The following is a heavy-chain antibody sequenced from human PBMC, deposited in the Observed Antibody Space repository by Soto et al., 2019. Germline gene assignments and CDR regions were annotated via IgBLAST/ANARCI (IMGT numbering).Heavy chain of an antibody. Sequence: EVQLVESGGGLEQPGGSVRLSCAVSGFTFSTYAMNWVRQAPGKGLEWVSFISSSGTTTHYADSVKGRFTISRDNAKNSLYLQMNSLRDEDTAVYYCKRDPDGLDDFDYWGQGTLVTVSS. D-gene: IGHD3-3*01. CDR2: ISSSGTTT. J-gene: IGHJ4*02. V-gene: IGHV3-48*02. CDR3: KRDPDGLDDFDY. CDR1: GFTFSTYA.